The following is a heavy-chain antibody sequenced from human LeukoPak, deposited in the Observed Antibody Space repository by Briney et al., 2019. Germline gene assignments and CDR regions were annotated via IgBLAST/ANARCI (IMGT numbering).Heavy chain of an antibody. CDR1: RYTFTGYS. Sequence: GASVKVSCKASRYTFTGYSMHWVRQAPGQGLEWMGWIKPDSGGTNYEQKFQGRVIMTLDTSISTAYMELTRLPAVDTAVYYCSRESAMVTTYRGSNWFDPWGQGTLVTVSS. CDR2: IKPDSGGT. V-gene: IGHV1-2*02. D-gene: IGHD5-18*01. CDR3: SRESAMVTTYRGSNWFDP. J-gene: IGHJ5*02.